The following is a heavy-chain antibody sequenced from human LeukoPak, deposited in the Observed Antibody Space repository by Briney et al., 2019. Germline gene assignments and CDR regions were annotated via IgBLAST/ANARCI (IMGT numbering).Heavy chain of an antibody. CDR3: ARGPSPTYYDFWSGYYYFDY. CDR1: GYTFTRYY. CDR2: INPNSGGT. D-gene: IGHD3-3*01. J-gene: IGHJ4*02. Sequence: GASVKVSCKASGYTFTRYYMHWVRQAPGQGLEWMGWINPNSGGTNHAQKFQGWVTMTRDTSISTAYMELSRLRSDDTAVYYCARGPSPTYYDFWSGYYYFDYWGQGTLVTVSS. V-gene: IGHV1-2*04.